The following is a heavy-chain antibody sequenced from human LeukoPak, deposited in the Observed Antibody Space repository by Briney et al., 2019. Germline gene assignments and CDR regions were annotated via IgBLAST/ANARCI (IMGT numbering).Heavy chain of an antibody. Sequence: PSETLSLTCAVYGGSFSGYYWSWIRQPAGKGLEWIGHIYTSGSTNYSPSLKSRVTISINTSKNQFSLKLNSVTAADTAVYYCARENYYDDAFDIWGQGTVVTVSS. CDR2: IYTSGST. CDR3: ARENYYDDAFDI. CDR1: GGSFSGYY. V-gene: IGHV4-59*10. J-gene: IGHJ3*02. D-gene: IGHD3-22*01.